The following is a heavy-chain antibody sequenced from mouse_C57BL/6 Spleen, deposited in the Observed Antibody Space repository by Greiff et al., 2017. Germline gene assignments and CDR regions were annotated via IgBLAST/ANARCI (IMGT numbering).Heavy chain of an antibody. J-gene: IGHJ3*01. D-gene: IGHD1-1*01. CDR2: IWRGGST. Sequence: QVQLQQSGPGLVQPSQSLSITCTVSGFSLTSYGVHWVRQSPGKGLEWLGVIWRGGSTDYNAAFMSRLSITKDNSTSQVFFKMNSLQADDTAIYYCAKNLEAYYQGSSSFAYWGQGTLVTVSA. CDR3: AKNLEAYYQGSSSFAY. V-gene: IGHV2-5*01. CDR1: GFSLTSYG.